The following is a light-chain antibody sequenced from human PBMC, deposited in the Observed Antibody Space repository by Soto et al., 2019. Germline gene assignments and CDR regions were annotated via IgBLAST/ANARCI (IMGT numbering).Light chain of an antibody. J-gene: IGKJ5*01. CDR3: QQRNNWPIT. Sequence: IVMTQSPGTLSLSAGDRATLSCRASQSITTHLAWYQQRPGQAPRLLIYHASNRATGIPVRFSGSGSGTDFTLTISSLEPEDFALYYCQQRNNWPITFGQGTRLEIK. CDR1: QSITTH. CDR2: HAS. V-gene: IGKV3-11*01.